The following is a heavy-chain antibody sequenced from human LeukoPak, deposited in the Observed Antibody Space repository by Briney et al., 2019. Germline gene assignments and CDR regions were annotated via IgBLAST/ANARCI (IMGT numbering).Heavy chain of an antibody. J-gene: IGHJ4*02. Sequence: PSETLSLTCTVSGYSISSDYYWGLIRQPPGKGLEWIGNIFHNGNTYYNPSLKSRVTMSIDTSKKQFSLKLRTATAADTAVYYCARIEDVTRGYNHAYYFDYWGQGTLVTVSS. CDR2: IFHNGNT. V-gene: IGHV4-38-2*02. CDR1: GYSISSDYY. CDR3: ARIEDVTRGYNHAYYFDY. D-gene: IGHD5-18*01.